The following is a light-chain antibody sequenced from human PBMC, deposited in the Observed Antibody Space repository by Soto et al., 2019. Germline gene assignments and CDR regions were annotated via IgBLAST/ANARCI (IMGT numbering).Light chain of an antibody. V-gene: IGLV2-14*03. CDR3: SSYTSSSTRG. J-gene: IGLJ1*01. CDR2: DVS. CDR1: SSDVGGYNY. Sequence: QSALTQPASVSGSPGQSITISCTGTSSDVGGYNYVSWYQHHPGKAPKLLIYDVSKGPSGVSNRFFGSKSGNTASPTISGLQPEDEADYYCSSYTSSSTRGFGTGTKVTVL.